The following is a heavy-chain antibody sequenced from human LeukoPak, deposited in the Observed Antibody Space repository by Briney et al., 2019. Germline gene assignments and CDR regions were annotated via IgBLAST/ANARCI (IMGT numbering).Heavy chain of an antibody. J-gene: IGHJ5*02. D-gene: IGHD4-23*01. V-gene: IGHV4-39*01. CDR3: AKNSGRTGWLDP. CDR2: IYYSGST. CDR1: GGSISSSSYY. Sequence: SETLSLTCTVSGGSISSSSYYWGWIRQPPGKGLEWIGSIYYSGSTYYNPSLKSRVTISVDTSKNQFSLKLSSVTAADTAVYYCAKNSGRTGWLDPWGQGTLVTVSS.